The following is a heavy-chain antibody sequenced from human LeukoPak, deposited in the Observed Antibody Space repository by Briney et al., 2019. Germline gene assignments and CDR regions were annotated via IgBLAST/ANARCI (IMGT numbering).Heavy chain of an antibody. D-gene: IGHD3-22*01. CDR3: AREYLKSGYSEGYDAFDI. J-gene: IGHJ3*02. V-gene: IGHV3-64*01. CDR1: GFSFTSHS. Sequence: PGGSLRLSCAGSGFSFTSHSMHWVRQAPGKGLEYVSAISPNANSRYYASSVKGRFTISRDMSKYTMFLQMRSLGVEDMAVYYCAREYLKSGYSEGYDAFDIWGPGTMVTVSS. CDR2: ISPNANSR.